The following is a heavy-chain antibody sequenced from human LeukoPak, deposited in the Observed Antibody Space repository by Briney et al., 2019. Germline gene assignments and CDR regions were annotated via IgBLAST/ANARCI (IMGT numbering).Heavy chain of an antibody. J-gene: IGHJ4*02. V-gene: IGHV3-33*01. Sequence: GGSLRLSCAASGFTFSSYGMHWVRQAPGKGLEWVAVIWYDGSNKYYADSAKGRFTISRDNSKNTLYLQMNSLRAEDTAVYYCARTYYYDSSGYSPVDYWGQGTLVTVSS. CDR2: IWYDGSNK. CDR3: ARTYYYDSSGYSPVDY. CDR1: GFTFSSYG. D-gene: IGHD3-22*01.